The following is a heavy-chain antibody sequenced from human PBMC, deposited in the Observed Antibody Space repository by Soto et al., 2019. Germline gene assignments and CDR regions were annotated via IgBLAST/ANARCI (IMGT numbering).Heavy chain of an antibody. Sequence: QVQLVQSGAEVKKPGASVKVSCKASGYTFTGYYMHWVRQAPGQGLEWMGWINPNSGGTNYAQKLQGWVTRTRDTSISTAYMELSRLRSDDTAVYYCARDARGDEAPMDYWGQGTLVTVSS. D-gene: IGHD3-10*01. CDR1: GYTFTGYY. CDR2: INPNSGGT. CDR3: ARDARGDEAPMDY. J-gene: IGHJ4*02. V-gene: IGHV1-2*04.